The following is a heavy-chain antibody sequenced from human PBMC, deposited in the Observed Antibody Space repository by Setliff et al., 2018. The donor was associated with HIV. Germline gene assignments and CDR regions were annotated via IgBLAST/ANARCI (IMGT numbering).Heavy chain of an antibody. Sequence: GGSLRLSCAASGFTFSDYAMHWVRQAPGKGLEWVAVIWHDGSNQYYADSVKGRFTISRDNSRNTQYLQMNSLSVEDTAVYYCVKNLYTGMWGEIFDYWGRGTLVTVSS. J-gene: IGHJ4*02. D-gene: IGHD3-16*01. V-gene: IGHV3-33*06. CDR3: VKNLYTGMWGEIFDY. CDR1: GFTFSDYA. CDR2: IWHDGSNQ.